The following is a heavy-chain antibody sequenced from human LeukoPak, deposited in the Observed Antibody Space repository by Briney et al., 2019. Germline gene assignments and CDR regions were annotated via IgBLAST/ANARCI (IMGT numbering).Heavy chain of an antibody. CDR1: GGSISSYY. D-gene: IGHD5-24*01. J-gene: IGHJ5*02. Sequence: SETLSLTCTVSGGSISSYYWSWIRQRPGKGLEWIGYMYYSGSTNYNPSLKSRVTISVDTSKNQFSLKLSSVTAADTAVYYCARVREMATIPWFDPWGRGTLVTVSS. CDR3: ARVREMATIPWFDP. V-gene: IGHV4-59*01. CDR2: MYYSGST.